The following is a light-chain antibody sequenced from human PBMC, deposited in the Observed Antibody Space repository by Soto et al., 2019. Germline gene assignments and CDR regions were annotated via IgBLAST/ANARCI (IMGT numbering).Light chain of an antibody. J-gene: IGKJ2*01. CDR2: GAS. CDR3: QQYGSSLYT. Sequence: EIVLTQSPGTLSLSPGERATLSCRASQSVSSSYLAWYQQKPGQAPRLLIYGASSRTTGIPDRFSGSGSGTGFTVTFSRLETEDFEVDYCQQYGSSLYTFGQGNKLEIK. CDR1: QSVSSSY. V-gene: IGKV3-20*01.